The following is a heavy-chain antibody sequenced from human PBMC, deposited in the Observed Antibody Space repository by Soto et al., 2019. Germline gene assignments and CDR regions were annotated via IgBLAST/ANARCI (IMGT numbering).Heavy chain of an antibody. D-gene: IGHD2-8*01. CDR3: AGSSGWRQVGVYNYGLDV. J-gene: IGHJ6*02. V-gene: IGHV3-11*06. Sequence: QVQLVESGGGWVKPGESLRLSCIGSGFFLSNNWMTWIRQAPGKGLEWVSYISASGDYTIYADSLKGRFTISRDNARDSLWLQINSLTAEDTAVYYCAGSSGWRQVGVYNYGLDVWGQGTTVIVS. CDR1: GFFLSNNW. CDR2: ISASGDYT.